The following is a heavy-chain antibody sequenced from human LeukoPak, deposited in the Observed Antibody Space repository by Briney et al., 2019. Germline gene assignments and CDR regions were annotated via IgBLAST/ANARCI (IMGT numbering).Heavy chain of an antibody. J-gene: IGHJ5*02. CDR1: GGSISSYY. D-gene: IGHD3-9*01. CDR2: IYYSGST. Sequence: SETLSLTCTVSGGSISSYYWSWIRQPPGKGLEWIGYIYYSGSTNYNPSLKSRVTISVDTSKNQFSLKLSSVTAADTAAYYCARGVRHYDILTGYPDWFDPWGQGTLVTVSS. CDR3: ARGVRHYDILTGYPDWFDP. V-gene: IGHV4-59*01.